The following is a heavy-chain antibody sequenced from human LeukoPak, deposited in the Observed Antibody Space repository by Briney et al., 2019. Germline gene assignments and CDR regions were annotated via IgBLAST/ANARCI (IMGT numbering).Heavy chain of an antibody. J-gene: IGHJ4*02. CDR2: IHPSGML. V-gene: IGHV4-31*03. D-gene: IGHD3-22*01. Sequence: SETLSLTRTVSGASFSSGDQYWNWIRQSPGKGLEWIGSIHPSGMLYNNPSLESRVTISIDTSKNQFSLNLNSVTAADMAVYFCSRGLDSRKLGYWGQGTLVTVSS. CDR3: SRGLDSRKLGY. CDR1: GASFSSGDQY.